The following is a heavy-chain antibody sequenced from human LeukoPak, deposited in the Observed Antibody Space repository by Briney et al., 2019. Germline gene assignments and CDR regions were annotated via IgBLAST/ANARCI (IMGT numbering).Heavy chain of an antibody. CDR2: ISSSSSYI. Sequence: PGGSLRLSCAASGFTFSSYSMNWVRQAPGKGLEWVSSISSSSSYIYYADSVKGRFTISRDNAKNSLYLQMNSLRAEDTAVYYCARGKTKGVTVNWFDTWGQGTLVTVSS. CDR3: ARGKTKGVTVNWFDT. CDR1: GFTFSSYS. D-gene: IGHD3-16*02. J-gene: IGHJ5*02. V-gene: IGHV3-21*01.